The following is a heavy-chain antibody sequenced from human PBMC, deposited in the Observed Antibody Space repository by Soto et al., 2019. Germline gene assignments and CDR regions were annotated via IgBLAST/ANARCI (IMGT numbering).Heavy chain of an antibody. CDR3: ARGRKQVAAAGTGKNYYYYGMDV. Sequence: SETLSLTCIVSGDSINNTYLLSWVRPAPEKGLEWIGEIYHTGGRSYMPSLRGRITLSVDTSKNQFSLKLSSATAADTAVYYCARGRKQVAAAGTGKNYYYYGMDVWGQGTTVTVSS. J-gene: IGHJ6*02. V-gene: IGHV4-4*02. D-gene: IGHD6-13*01. CDR2: IYHTGGR. CDR1: GDSINNTYL.